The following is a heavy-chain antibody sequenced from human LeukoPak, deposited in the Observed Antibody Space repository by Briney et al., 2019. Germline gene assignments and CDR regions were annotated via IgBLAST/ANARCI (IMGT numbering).Heavy chain of an antibody. J-gene: IGHJ4*02. V-gene: IGHV1-24*01. CDR3: ATFCVYDLLECFDY. D-gene: IGHD5/OR15-5a*01. CDR2: FDPEEGER. CDR1: GDNLSELT. Sequence: GSVKVSCKVSGDNLSELTVHWVRQAPGKGVEWIGGFDPEEGERLYAQKFEGRVTMTEDTSTDTAYMQLTSLRSEDTAVYYCATFCVYDLLECFDYWGQGTLVTVSS.